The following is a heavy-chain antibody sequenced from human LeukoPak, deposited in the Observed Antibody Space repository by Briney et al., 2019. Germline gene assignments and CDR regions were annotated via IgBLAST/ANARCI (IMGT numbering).Heavy chain of an antibody. CDR3: ARLMAAAAGYMVTGYYYYTDV. J-gene: IGHJ6*03. V-gene: IGHV4-4*02. D-gene: IGHD6-13*01. Sequence: DPSETLSLTCAVSGGSISSSNWWSWIRQPPGKGLEWIGEIYHSGSTNYNPSLKSRVTISVDTSKNQFSLKLSSVTAADTAVYYCARLMAAAAGYMVTGYYYYTDVWGKGTTVTISS. CDR2: IYHSGST. CDR1: GGSISSSNW.